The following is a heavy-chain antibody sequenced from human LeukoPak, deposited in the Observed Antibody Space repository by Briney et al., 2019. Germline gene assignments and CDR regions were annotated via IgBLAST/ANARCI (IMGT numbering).Heavy chain of an antibody. J-gene: IGHJ2*01. Sequence: ASVKVSCKASGGTFSSYAISWVRQAPGQGLEWMGGIIPIFGTANYAQKFQGRVTITADESTSTAYMELSSLGSEDTAVYYCARDTYSSSWFGYFDLWGRGTLVTVSS. D-gene: IGHD6-13*01. CDR1: GGTFSSYA. CDR3: ARDTYSSSWFGYFDL. CDR2: IIPIFGTA. V-gene: IGHV1-69*13.